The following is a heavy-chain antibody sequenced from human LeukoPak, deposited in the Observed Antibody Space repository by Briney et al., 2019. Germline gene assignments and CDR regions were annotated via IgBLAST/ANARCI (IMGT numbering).Heavy chain of an antibody. D-gene: IGHD2-15*01. CDR1: GDSYGSPY. V-gene: IGHV4-59*11. J-gene: IGHJ4*02. Sequence: SETLSLTCTVSGDSYGSPYWSWIRQPPGKGLEWIGSFFYTGGTYYNPSLSSRVIISGDTSKNEFSLKLTSVTAADTAVYYCARDLVAFDYWGQGALVIVSS. CDR2: FFYTGGT. CDR3: ARDLVAFDY.